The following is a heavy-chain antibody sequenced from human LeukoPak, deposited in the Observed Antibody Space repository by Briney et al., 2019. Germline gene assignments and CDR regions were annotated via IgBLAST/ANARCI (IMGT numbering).Heavy chain of an antibody. J-gene: IGHJ6*03. Sequence: SETLSLTCAVSGGSISSNSYYWGWTRQPPGKGLEWIGSIYYSGSTYYNPSLKSRVTISVDTSKNQFSLKLSSVTAADTAVYYCARLHYGGNYGYYYYYMDVWGKGTTVTISS. CDR3: ARLHYGGNYGYYYYYMDV. CDR2: IYYSGST. D-gene: IGHD4-23*01. V-gene: IGHV4-39*01. CDR1: GGSISSNSYY.